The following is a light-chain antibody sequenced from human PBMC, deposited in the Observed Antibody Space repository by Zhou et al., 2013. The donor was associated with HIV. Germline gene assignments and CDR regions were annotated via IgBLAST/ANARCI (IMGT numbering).Light chain of an antibody. V-gene: IGKV3D-20*02. CDR2: GAS. CDR1: QSVSSSY. CDR3: QQRTNWPPIT. Sequence: IVLTQSPGTLSLSPGERATLSCRASQSVSSSYLAWYQQKPGQAPRLLIYGASSRATGIPDRFSGSGSETDFTLTISRLEPEDFAVYYCQQRTNWPPITFGQGTRLDIK. J-gene: IGKJ5*01.